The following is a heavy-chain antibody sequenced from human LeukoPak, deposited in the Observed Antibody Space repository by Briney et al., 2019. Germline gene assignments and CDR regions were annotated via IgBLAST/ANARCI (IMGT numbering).Heavy chain of an antibody. CDR1: GGSFSDYY. Sequence: PSETLSLTCAVYGGSFSDYYWNWIRQPPGKGLEWIGEINHSGSTNYNPSLKSRVTMSVDTFKNQFSLTLSSVTAADTAVYYCARVQDFETRGYYLGYWGHGTLVTVSS. CDR2: INHSGST. D-gene: IGHD3-22*01. CDR3: ARVQDFETRGYYLGY. V-gene: IGHV4-34*01. J-gene: IGHJ4*01.